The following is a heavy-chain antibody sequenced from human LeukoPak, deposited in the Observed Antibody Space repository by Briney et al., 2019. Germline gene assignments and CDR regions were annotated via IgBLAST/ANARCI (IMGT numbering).Heavy chain of an antibody. V-gene: IGHV3-7*01. J-gene: IGHJ4*02. CDR3: ASSRKGGVPSFDY. CDR1: GFTFSSYW. Sequence: PGGSLRLSCAASGFTFSSYWMSWVPQAPGKGREGVANIKQDGREKYYVYSVKGRFTISRDNAKNSLYLQMNSLRAEDTAVYYCASSRKGGVPSFDYWGQGTLVTVSS. CDR2: IKQDGREK. D-gene: IGHD3-16*01.